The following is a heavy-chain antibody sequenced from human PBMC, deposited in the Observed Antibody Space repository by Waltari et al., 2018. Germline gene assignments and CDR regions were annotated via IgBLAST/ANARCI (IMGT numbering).Heavy chain of an antibody. CDR2: IYYCGST. V-gene: IGHV4-39*01. J-gene: IGHJ3*02. CDR3: AKSTGSNFI. Sequence: QLHLQESGPGLVKPSGTLSPTRPVPGGSIPSDIHYRGWIRHPPGKGLEWIGTIYYCGSTDYNPSLKSRVTISVDTSNNQFSLKLSSVTAADTAVYYCAKSTGSNFIWGQGTMVTVSS. CDR1: GGSIPSDIHY. D-gene: IGHD1-26*01.